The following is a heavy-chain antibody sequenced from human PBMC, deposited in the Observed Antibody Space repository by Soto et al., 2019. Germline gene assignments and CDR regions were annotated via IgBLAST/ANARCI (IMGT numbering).Heavy chain of an antibody. D-gene: IGHD2-15*01. V-gene: IGHV1-69*13. CDR1: GGTFSSYA. J-gene: IGHJ3*02. Sequence: EASVKVSCKASGGTFSSYAISWVRQAPGQGLEWMGGIIPIFGTANYAQKFQGRVTITADESTSTAYMELSSLRSEDTAVYYCARGGPYIVVATGGAFDIWGQGTMVTVSS. CDR3: ARGGPYIVVATGGAFDI. CDR2: IIPIFGTA.